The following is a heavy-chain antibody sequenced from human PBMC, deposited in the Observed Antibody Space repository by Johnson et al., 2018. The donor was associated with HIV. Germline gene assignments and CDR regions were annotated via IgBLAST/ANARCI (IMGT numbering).Heavy chain of an antibody. Sequence: VQLVESGGGVLQPGRSLRLSCAASGFTFSNAWMSWVRQAPGKGLEWVGHIKSKTDGGTTDYAAPVKGRFTISRDDSKNTLYLQMNSLTTEDTALYYCTTAFPREGESSGWFQDAFDIWGQGTMVTVSS. CDR3: TTAFPREGESSGWFQDAFDI. V-gene: IGHV3-15*01. CDR2: IKSKTDGGTT. D-gene: IGHD6-19*01. J-gene: IGHJ3*02. CDR1: GFTFSNAW.